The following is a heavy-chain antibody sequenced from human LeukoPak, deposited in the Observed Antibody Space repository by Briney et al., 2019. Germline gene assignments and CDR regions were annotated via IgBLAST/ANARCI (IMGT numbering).Heavy chain of an antibody. D-gene: IGHD3-3*01. CDR2: INAGNGNT. J-gene: IGHJ6*02. CDR1: GYTFTSYA. Sequence: ASVKVSCKASGYTFTSYAIHWVRQAPGQRLEWMGWINAGNGNTKYSQKFQGRVTITRDTSASTAYMELSGLRSEDTAVYYCARQITRITIFGVVIRYYGMDVWGQGTTVTVSS. V-gene: IGHV1-3*01. CDR3: ARQITRITIFGVVIRYYGMDV.